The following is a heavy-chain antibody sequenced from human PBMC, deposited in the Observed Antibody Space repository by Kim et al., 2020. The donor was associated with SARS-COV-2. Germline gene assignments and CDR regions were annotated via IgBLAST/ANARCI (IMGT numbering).Heavy chain of an antibody. CDR1: GGSISSYY. V-gene: IGHV4-59*13. CDR3: ARRDNYYYGMDV. CDR2: IYYSGST. J-gene: IGHJ6*02. Sequence: SETLSLTCTVSGGSISSYYWSWIRQPPGKGLEWIGYIYYSGSTNYNPSLKSRVTISVDTSKNQFSLKLSSVTAADTAVYYCARRDNYYYGMDVWGQGTTVTVSS. D-gene: IGHD2-15*01.